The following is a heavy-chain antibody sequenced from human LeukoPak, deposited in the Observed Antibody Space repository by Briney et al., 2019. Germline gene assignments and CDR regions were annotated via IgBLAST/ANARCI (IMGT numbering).Heavy chain of an antibody. D-gene: IGHD3-3*01. CDR3: ARAIAEYYDFWSGPPRWFDP. Sequence: SETLSLTCTVSGGSISSGSYYWSWIRQPAGKGLEWIGRIYTSGSTNYNPSLKSRVTISVDTSKNQFSLKLSSVTAADTAVYYCARAIAEYYDFWSGPPRWFDPWGQGTLVTVSS. CDR2: IYTSGST. J-gene: IGHJ5*02. CDR1: GGSISSGSYY. V-gene: IGHV4-61*02.